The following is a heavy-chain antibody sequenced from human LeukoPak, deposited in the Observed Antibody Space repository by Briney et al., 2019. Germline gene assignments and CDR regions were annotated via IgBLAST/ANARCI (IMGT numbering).Heavy chain of an antibody. Sequence: KASQTLSLTCTVSGDSISSGSFCWSWIRQAAGKGLEWIGRVSSSGRTTYNPSLKSRLTTTITTSNTQFFLRLSSVSAADAAVYFCARQLYDSGSYYAPMDVWGKGTTVTISS. V-gene: IGHV4-61*02. CDR3: ARQLYDSGSYYAPMDV. CDR2: VSSSGRT. D-gene: IGHD3-10*01. J-gene: IGHJ6*03. CDR1: GDSISSGSFC.